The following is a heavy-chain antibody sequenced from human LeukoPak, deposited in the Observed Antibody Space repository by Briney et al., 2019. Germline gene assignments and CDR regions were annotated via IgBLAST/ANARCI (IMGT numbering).Heavy chain of an antibody. CDR2: IKSKTDGGTT. Sequence: GGSLRLSCAASGFTFSNAWMSWVRQAPGKGLEWVGRIKSKTDGGTTDYAAPVKGRFTISRDDSKSIAYLQMSSLKTEDTAVYYCTRGKGDQGWYWGQGTLVTVSS. CDR3: TRGKGDQGWY. J-gene: IGHJ4*02. D-gene: IGHD2-15*01. V-gene: IGHV3-15*01. CDR1: GFTFSNAW.